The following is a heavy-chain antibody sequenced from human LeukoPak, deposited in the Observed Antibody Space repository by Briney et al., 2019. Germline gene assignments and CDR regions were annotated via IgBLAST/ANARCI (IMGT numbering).Heavy chain of an antibody. J-gene: IGHJ4*02. V-gene: IGHV1-18*01. CDR3: AREMATKSFDY. CDR2: ISAYNGKT. CDR1: GYTFTSYG. Sequence: GASVKVSCKASGYTFTSYGISWVRQAPGQGVEGMGWISAYNGKTNYEQKLQGRVTMTTDTSTSTAYMELRSLRSDDTAVYYCAREMATKSFDYWGQGTLVTVSS. D-gene: IGHD5-24*01.